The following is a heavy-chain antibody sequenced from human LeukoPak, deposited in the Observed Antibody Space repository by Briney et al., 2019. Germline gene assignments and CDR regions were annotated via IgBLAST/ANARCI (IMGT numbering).Heavy chain of an antibody. J-gene: IGHJ4*02. V-gene: IGHV3-48*02. D-gene: IGHD6-13*01. CDR2: ISSSGTTI. CDR3: ARVWGLAVAGGEIEY. CDR1: GFTSSSYS. Sequence: GGSLRLSCAASGFTSSSYSMNWVRQAPGKGLEWVSYISSSGTTIYYADSVKGRFTISRDNAKNSLYLQMNSLRDEDTAVYYCARVWGLAVAGGEIEYWGQGTLVTVSS.